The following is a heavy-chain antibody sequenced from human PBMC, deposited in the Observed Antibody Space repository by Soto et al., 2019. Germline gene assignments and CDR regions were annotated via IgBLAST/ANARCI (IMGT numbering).Heavy chain of an antibody. J-gene: IGHJ4*02. CDR1: GFTFSSYA. CDR3: AKAVCSGGSCYSHC. CDR2: ISGSGGST. Sequence: EVQLLESGGGLVQPGGSLRLSCAASGFTFSSYAMSWVRQAPGKGLEWVSAISGSGGSTYYADSVKGRFTISRDNAKNTMYMKRNSLTAEATAVYYCAKAVCSGGSCYSHCWGQGTLVTVSS. V-gene: IGHV3-23*01. D-gene: IGHD2-15*01.